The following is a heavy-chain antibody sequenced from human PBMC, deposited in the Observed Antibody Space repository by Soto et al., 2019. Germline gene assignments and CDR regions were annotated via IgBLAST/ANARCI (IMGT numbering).Heavy chain of an antibody. CDR3: ARVSLGRGWFDP. Sequence: QVQLVQSGAEVKKPGSSVKVSCKASGGTFSSYAISWVRQAPGQGLEWMGGIIPIFGTAHYAQKFQGRVTITADESTSTAYMERSSLRSEDTAVYYCARVSLGRGWFDPWGQGTLVTVSS. CDR2: IIPIFGTA. J-gene: IGHJ5*02. CDR1: GGTFSSYA. V-gene: IGHV1-69*01. D-gene: IGHD2-15*01.